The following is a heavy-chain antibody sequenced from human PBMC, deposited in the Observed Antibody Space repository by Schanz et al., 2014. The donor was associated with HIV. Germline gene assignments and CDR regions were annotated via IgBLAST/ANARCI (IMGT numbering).Heavy chain of an antibody. J-gene: IGHJ4*02. Sequence: QVQLVESGGGVVQPGRSLRLSCAASGFTFTSFGMHWVRQAPGKGLDWVAVIWYDGSNKYYADSVKGRFTISRDNSKKALYLQMNSLRVEDTAVYYCAKDYGDFVPYGFLDFWGQGTLVAVSS. V-gene: IGHV3-33*06. CDR3: AKDYGDFVPYGFLDF. D-gene: IGHD4-17*01. CDR1: GFTFTSFG. CDR2: IWYDGSNK.